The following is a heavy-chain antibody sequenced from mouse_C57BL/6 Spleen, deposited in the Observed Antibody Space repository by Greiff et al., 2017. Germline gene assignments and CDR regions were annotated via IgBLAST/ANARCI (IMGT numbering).Heavy chain of an antibody. V-gene: IGHV3-6*01. D-gene: IGHD2-4*01. Sequence: DVQLQESGPGLVKPSQSLSLTCSVTGYSITSGYYWNWIRQFPGNKLEWMGYISYDGSNNYNPSLKNRISITRDTSKNQFFLKLNSVTTEDTATYYCARAYDSGFDYWGQGTTLTVSS. CDR1: GYSITSGYY. CDR3: ARAYDSGFDY. CDR2: ISYDGSN. J-gene: IGHJ2*01.